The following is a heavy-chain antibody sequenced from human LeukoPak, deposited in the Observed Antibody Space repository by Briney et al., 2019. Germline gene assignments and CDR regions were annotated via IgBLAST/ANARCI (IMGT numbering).Heavy chain of an antibody. CDR1: GYTFTSYY. CDR2: VNPNGGDT. V-gene: IGHV1-46*01. Sequence: ASVKVSCKASGYTFTSYYMHWVRQAPGQGLEWMGIVNPNGGDTSYAQKFQGRVTMTRDMSTSTVYMELSSLRSEDTAVYYCARAEYYDSSAYNFDYWGKGTLVTVSS. CDR3: ARAEYYDSSAYNFDY. D-gene: IGHD3-22*01. J-gene: IGHJ4*02.